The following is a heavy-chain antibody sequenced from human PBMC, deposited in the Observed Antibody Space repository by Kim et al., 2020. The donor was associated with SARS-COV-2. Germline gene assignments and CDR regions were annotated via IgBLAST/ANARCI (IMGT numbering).Heavy chain of an antibody. J-gene: IGHJ4*02. CDR3: AKRPNYYDSNNYYCDY. V-gene: IGHV3-23*01. CDR2: ISGSGGST. Sequence: GGSLRLSCAASGFTFSSYAMTWVRQAPGKGLEWVSGISGSGGSTFHADSVKGRFTISRDNSKNTLNLQMNSLRVEDTAIYYCAKRPNYYDSNNYYCDYWGQGTLVTVSS. D-gene: IGHD3-22*01. CDR1: GFTFSSYA.